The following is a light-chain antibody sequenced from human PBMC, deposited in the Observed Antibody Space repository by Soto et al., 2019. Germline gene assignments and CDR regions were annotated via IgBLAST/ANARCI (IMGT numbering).Light chain of an antibody. CDR3: QQYNSYLIT. J-gene: IGKJ5*01. Sequence: DIQMTQSPSTLSASVGDRVTITCRASQPISRCLAWYQQKPGKAPKVLIYDASSLESGVPSRFSGNGSGTEFTLTISSLQPDDFADYYCQQYNSYLITFGQGTRLEIK. V-gene: IGKV1-5*01. CDR2: DAS. CDR1: QPISRC.